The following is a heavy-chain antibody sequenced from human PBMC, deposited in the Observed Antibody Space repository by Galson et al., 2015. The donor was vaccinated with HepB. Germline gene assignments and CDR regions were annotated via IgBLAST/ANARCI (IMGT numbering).Heavy chain of an antibody. J-gene: IGHJ2*01. CDR2: INHRGVT. CDR3: ARRPHFLYEKRYFDL. Sequence: ETLSLTCAVYGASFSGYYWTWIRQPPGKGLEWIGEINHRGVTNYNPSLKSRVTISVDTSKNQFSLKLSSVTAADTAVYYCARRPHFLYEKRYFDLWGRGTLVAVSS. CDR1: GASFSGYY. D-gene: IGHD2/OR15-2a*01. V-gene: IGHV4-34*01.